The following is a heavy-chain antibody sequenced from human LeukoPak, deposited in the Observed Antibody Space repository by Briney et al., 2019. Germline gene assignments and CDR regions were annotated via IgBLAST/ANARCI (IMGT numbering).Heavy chain of an antibody. CDR2: ISGSGGST. J-gene: IGHJ4*02. D-gene: IGHD3-22*01. CDR1: GFTFSSYA. V-gene: IGHV3-23*01. Sequence: GGSLRLSCAASGFTFSSYAMSWVRQAPGKGLEWVSAISGSGGSTYYADSVKGRFTISRDNSKNTLYLQMNSLRAEDTAVYYWAKEDYDSSGYYYFDYWGREPWSPSPQ. CDR3: AKEDYDSSGYYYFDY.